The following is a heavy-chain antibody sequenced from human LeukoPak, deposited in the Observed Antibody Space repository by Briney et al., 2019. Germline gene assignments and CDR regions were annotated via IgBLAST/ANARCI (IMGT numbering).Heavy chain of an antibody. D-gene: IGHD3-16*01. V-gene: IGHV4-59*08. CDR1: GDSISPYY. J-gene: IGHJ4*02. Sequence: SETLSLTCTVSGDSISPYYWSWLRQPPGKGLEWIADIYYSGSTNYNPSLKSRVTIPVDTSNNQFSLKLSSVTAAHTAVYYCERHAHWGTGLVPYWGQGTLVTVSS. CDR3: ERHAHWGTGLVPY. CDR2: IYYSGST.